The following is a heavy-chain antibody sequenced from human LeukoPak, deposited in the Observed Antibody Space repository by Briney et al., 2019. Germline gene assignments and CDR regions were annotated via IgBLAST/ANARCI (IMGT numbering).Heavy chain of an antibody. CDR1: GFTFSSYA. J-gene: IGHJ4*02. V-gene: IGHV3-30-3*02. CDR3: AKQMAVDYFDY. CDR2: ISYDGSNK. D-gene: IGHD5-24*01. Sequence: GRSLRLSCAASGFTFSSYAMHWVRQAPGKGLEWVAVISYDGSNKYYADSVKGRFTISRDNAKNTLYLQMNSLRAEDTAVYYCAKQMAVDYFDYWGQGTLVTVSS.